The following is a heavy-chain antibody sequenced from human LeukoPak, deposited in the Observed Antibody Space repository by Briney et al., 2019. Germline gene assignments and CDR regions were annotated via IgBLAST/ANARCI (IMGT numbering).Heavy chain of an antibody. CDR3: ANGIPYYGSGFPFDY. CDR1: GFTFSSYA. V-gene: IGHV3-23*01. CDR2: ISGSGGST. D-gene: IGHD3-10*01. Sequence: GGSLRLSCAASGFTFSSYAMSWVRQAPGKGLEWVSAISGSGGSTYYADSVKGRFTISRDNSKNTLYLQMNSLRAEDTAVYYCANGIPYYGSGFPFDYWGQGTLITVSS. J-gene: IGHJ4*02.